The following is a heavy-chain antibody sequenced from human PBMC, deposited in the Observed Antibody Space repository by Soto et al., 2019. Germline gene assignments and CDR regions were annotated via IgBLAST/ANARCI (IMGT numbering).Heavy chain of an antibody. Sequence: GGSLRLSCAASGFTFSSYSMNWVRQAPGKGLEWVSYISGSSSTIYYADSVKGRLTISRDNAQNSLFLQMNSLRAEDTAVYYCARIPIPGYCSTTSCPGYWGQGSLVTVSS. D-gene: IGHD2-2*01. J-gene: IGHJ4*02. CDR2: ISGSSSTI. CDR1: GFTFSSYS. V-gene: IGHV3-48*01. CDR3: ARIPIPGYCSTTSCPGY.